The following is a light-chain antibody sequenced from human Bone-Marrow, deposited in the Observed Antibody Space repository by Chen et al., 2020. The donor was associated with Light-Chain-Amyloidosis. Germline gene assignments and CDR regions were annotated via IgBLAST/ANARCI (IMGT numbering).Light chain of an antibody. J-gene: IGLJ3*02. V-gene: IGLV3-21*02. Sequence: SYVLTQPSSVSVAPGQTATIACGGNNIGSTSVHWYQQTPGQAPLLVVYDDSDRPSGIPERLSGCNSGTTATLTISRVEAGDEAEYYCQVWERSSDRPVFGGGTKLTVL. CDR3: QVWERSSDRPV. CDR1: NIGSTS. CDR2: DDS.